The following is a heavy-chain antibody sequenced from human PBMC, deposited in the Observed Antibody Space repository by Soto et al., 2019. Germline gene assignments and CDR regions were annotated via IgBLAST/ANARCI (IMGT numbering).Heavy chain of an antibody. Sequence: QVKLVESGGGVVQPGRSLRLSCAASGFTFSRFSMHWVRQAPDKGLEWVAVIARHGGAISYAEPVEGRFTISRDNSRDTVFLQMNSLRIEDTGVYYCVKEDIIGWPTLEYWGQGALVTVSS. D-gene: IGHD2-15*01. CDR2: IARHGGAI. CDR3: VKEDIIGWPTLEY. V-gene: IGHV3-30*18. J-gene: IGHJ4*02. CDR1: GFTFSRFS.